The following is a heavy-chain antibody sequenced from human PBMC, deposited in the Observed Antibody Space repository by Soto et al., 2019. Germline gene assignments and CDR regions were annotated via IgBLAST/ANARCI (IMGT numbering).Heavy chain of an antibody. D-gene: IGHD2-2*01. J-gene: IGHJ6*02. CDR1: GGTFSSYA. V-gene: IGHV1-69*06. Sequence: SVKVSCKASGGTFSSYAISWVRQAPGQGLEWMGGIIPIFGTANYAQKFQGRVTITADKSTSTAYMELSSLRSEDTAVYYCASDCSSTSCYDNYYYGMDVWGQGTTVTVSS. CDR2: IIPIFGTA. CDR3: ASDCSSTSCYDNYYYGMDV.